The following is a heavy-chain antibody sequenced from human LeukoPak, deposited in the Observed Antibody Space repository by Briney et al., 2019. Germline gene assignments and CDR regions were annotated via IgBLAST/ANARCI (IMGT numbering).Heavy chain of an antibody. Sequence: SQTLSLTCTVSGGSISSGGYSWSWIRQPPGKGLEWIGYIYHSGSTYYNPSLKSRVTISVDRSKNQFSLKLSSVTAADTAVYYCARAVVAAALFGYWGQGTLVTVSS. V-gene: IGHV4-30-2*01. D-gene: IGHD2-15*01. CDR2: IYHSGST. CDR1: GGSISSGGYS. J-gene: IGHJ4*02. CDR3: ARAVVAAALFGY.